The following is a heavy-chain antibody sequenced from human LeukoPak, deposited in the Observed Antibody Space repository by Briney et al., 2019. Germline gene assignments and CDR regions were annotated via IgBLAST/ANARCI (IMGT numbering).Heavy chain of an antibody. D-gene: IGHD4-17*01. CDR3: ARGDGDYVGY. CDR1: GGSFSSYY. J-gene: IGHJ4*02. Sequence: PSETLSLTCTVSGGSFSSYYWSWIRQPAGKGLEWVGHIYTSGTTNYNPSLKSRVTMSIDTSKNQFSLKLSSVTAADTAVYYCARGDGDYVGYWGQGTLVTVSS. CDR2: IYTSGTT. V-gene: IGHV4-4*07.